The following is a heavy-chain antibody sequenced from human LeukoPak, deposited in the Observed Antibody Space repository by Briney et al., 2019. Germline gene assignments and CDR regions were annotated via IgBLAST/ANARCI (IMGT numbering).Heavy chain of an antibody. CDR2: IIPIFGTA. D-gene: IGHD2-2*01. V-gene: IGHV1-69*01. Sequence: SVKVSCKASGGTFSSYAISWVRQAPGQGLEWMGGIIPIFGTANYAQKFQGRVTITADESTSTAYMELSSLRSEGTAVYYCARGGGVCSSTSCYGSSFDYWGQGTLVTVSS. CDR1: GGTFSSYA. CDR3: ARGGGVCSSTSCYGSSFDY. J-gene: IGHJ4*02.